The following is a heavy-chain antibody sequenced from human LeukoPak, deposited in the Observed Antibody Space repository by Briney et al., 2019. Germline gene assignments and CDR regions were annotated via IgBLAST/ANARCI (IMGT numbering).Heavy chain of an antibody. J-gene: IGHJ1*01. D-gene: IGHD5-24*01. Sequence: ASVKVSCKASGYTFTRYLMHWVRQAPGQGLEWMGIINPSGGSTNYPQKFQGRVTMTRDTSTSTVYMELSSLRSEDTAVYFCATGRDGYNPEYFQHWGQGTLVTVSS. CDR1: GYTFTRYL. CDR2: INPSGGST. V-gene: IGHV1-46*01. CDR3: ATGRDGYNPEYFQH.